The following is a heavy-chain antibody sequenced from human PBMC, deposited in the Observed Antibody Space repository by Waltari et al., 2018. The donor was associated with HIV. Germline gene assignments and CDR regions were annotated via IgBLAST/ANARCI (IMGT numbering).Heavy chain of an antibody. D-gene: IGHD3-10*01. CDR2: ISSEGNKK. CDR3: ARALDYYGSGSYSTDALDI. CDR1: GFTFSTYS. J-gene: IGHJ3*02. V-gene: IGHV3-30*01. Sequence: QVQLVESGGGVVQPGRSLRLSCAASGFTFSTYSMNWVRQAPGKGLEWVSVISSEGNKKYYADSVRGRFTISRDSSKNTLFLQMNSLRAEDTAVYYCARALDYYGSGSYSTDALDIWGQGTMVTVSS.